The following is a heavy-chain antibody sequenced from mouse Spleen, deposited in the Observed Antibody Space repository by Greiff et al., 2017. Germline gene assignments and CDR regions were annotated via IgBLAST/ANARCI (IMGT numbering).Heavy chain of an antibody. CDR1: GYTFTSYT. Sequence: VQLVESGAELARPGASVKMSCKASGYTFTSYTMHWVKQRPGQGLEWIGYINPSSGYTKYNQKFKDKATLTADKSSSTAYMQLSSLTSEDSAVYYCARSKGNYYDYWGQGTTLAVSS. D-gene: IGHD2-14*01. V-gene: IGHV1-4*01. CDR2: INPSSGYT. CDR3: ARSKGNYYDY. J-gene: IGHJ2*01.